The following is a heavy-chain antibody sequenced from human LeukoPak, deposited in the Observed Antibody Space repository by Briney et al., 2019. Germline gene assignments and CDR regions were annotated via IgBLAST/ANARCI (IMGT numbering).Heavy chain of an antibody. CDR3: ARVVWNYYMDV. D-gene: IGHD3-16*01. J-gene: IGHJ6*03. V-gene: IGHV4-59*01. Sequence: PSETLSLTCTVSGGSISSYYWSWIRQPPGKGLEWIGYIYYSGSTNYNPSHKSRVTISVDTSKNQFSLKLSSVTAADTAVYYCARVVWNYYMDVWGKGTTVTVSS. CDR2: IYYSGST. CDR1: GGSISSYY.